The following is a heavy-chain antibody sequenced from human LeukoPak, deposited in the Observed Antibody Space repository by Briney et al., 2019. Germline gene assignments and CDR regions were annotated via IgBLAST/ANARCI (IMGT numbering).Heavy chain of an antibody. Sequence: HGESLKISCKGSGYSFTTYWIGWVRQLPGKGLEWMGIIYPGDSDTRYSPSFQGQVTMSADKSISTAYLQWSSLKASDTAMYYCARIDGMRPQNWFDPWGQGTLVTVSS. CDR2: IYPGDSDT. D-gene: IGHD5-24*01. J-gene: IGHJ5*02. V-gene: IGHV5-51*01. CDR3: ARIDGMRPQNWFDP. CDR1: GYSFTTYW.